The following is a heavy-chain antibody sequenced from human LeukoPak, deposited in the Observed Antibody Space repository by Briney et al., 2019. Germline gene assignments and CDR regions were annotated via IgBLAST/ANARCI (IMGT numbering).Heavy chain of an antibody. CDR2: IYTSGST. CDR3: ARHGVGQFGY. D-gene: IGHD1-26*01. V-gene: IGHV4-4*09. Sequence: SETLSLTCTVSGGSISSYYWSWIRQPPGKGLEWIGYIYTSGSTNYNPSLKSRVTISVDTSKNQFSLKLSSVTAADTAVYYCARHGVGQFGYWGQGTLVTVSS. CDR1: GGSISSYY. J-gene: IGHJ4*02.